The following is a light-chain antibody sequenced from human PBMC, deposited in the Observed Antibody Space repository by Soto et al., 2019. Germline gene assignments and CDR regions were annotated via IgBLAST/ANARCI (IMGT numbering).Light chain of an antibody. J-gene: IGLJ1*01. CDR3: SSYTTTSIL. CDR2: EVN. V-gene: IGLV2-14*01. Sequence: QSALTQPASVSGSPGQSITISCTGTSSDIGGYEYVSWYQHPPDKAPKLMIYEVNDRASGVSDRFSGSKSGNTASLTISGLQADDEGDYYCSSYTTTSILFGTGTKLTVL. CDR1: SSDIGGYEY.